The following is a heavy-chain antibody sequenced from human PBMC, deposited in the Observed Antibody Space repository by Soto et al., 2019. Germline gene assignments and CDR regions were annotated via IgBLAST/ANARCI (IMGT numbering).Heavy chain of an antibody. CDR3: ARHGFVALHGLVDV. Sequence: QVPLQESGPGLVKPSETLSLSCTVSGGSISNYYWSWFRQTPGKGLDWIGYVHDSWGSNYNPSLKSRVAISADTSKNKSSLKLPSVTATDTAVYYCARHGFVALHGLVDVWCQGTKVTVSS. CDR2: VHDSWGS. CDR1: GGSISNYY. V-gene: IGHV4-59*08. D-gene: IGHD3-10*01. J-gene: IGHJ6*02.